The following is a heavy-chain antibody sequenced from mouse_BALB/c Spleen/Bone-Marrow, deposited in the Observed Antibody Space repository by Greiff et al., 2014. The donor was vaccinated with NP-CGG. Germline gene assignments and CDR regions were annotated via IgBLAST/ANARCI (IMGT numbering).Heavy chain of an antibody. V-gene: IGHV1-4*01. J-gene: IGHJ3*01. CDR3: AREVYGSWFAY. CDR2: INPSSGYT. CDR1: GYTFDYYT. D-gene: IGHD2-2*01. Sequence: VQLQQSGAELARPGASVKMSCKASGYTFDYYTVQWVKQRPGQGLEWIGYINPSSGYTNYNQKSKDKATLTADKSSSTAYMQLSSLTSEDSAVYYCAREVYGSWFAYWGQGTLVTVSA.